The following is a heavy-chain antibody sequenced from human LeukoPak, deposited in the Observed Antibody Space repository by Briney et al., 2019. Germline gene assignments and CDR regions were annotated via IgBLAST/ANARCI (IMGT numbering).Heavy chain of an antibody. V-gene: IGHV3-21*01. CDR2: ISGSSAFI. J-gene: IGHJ4*02. CDR1: GFTFSADS. Sequence: GGSLRLSCAASGFTFSADSMNWVRQAPGKGLEWVSSISGSSAFIYYADSVKGRFTISRDNAKNSVFLQMNSLRAEDTAVYYCAKGTVKGDYVLDYWGQGTLVTVSS. D-gene: IGHD4-17*01. CDR3: AKGTVKGDYVLDY.